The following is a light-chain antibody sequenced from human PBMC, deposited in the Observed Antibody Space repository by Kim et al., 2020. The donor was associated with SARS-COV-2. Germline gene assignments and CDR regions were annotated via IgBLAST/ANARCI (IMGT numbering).Light chain of an antibody. CDR2: DAS. V-gene: IGKV1-5*01. CDR3: QQYKTYSQT. CDR1: QSIGYW. J-gene: IGKJ1*01. Sequence: DIQMTQSPSTLSASVGDRVTISCRASQSIGYWLAWYQQIPGKPPKFLIYDASSLESGVPSRFSGSGSGTEFTLTISNLQPDDFATYYCQQYKTYSQTFGQGTKVDIK.